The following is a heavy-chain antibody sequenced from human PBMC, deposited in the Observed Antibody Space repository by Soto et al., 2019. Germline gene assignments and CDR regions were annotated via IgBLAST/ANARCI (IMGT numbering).Heavy chain of an antibody. CDR3: ARDPPYSSSWYFNNWFDP. J-gene: IGHJ5*02. D-gene: IGHD6-13*01. CDR2: IKQDGSEK. V-gene: IGHV3-7*05. CDR1: GFTFSSYW. Sequence: GGSLRLSCAASGFTFSSYWMSWVRQAPGKGLEWVANIKQDGSEKYYVDSVKGRFTISRDNAKNSLYLQMNSLRAEDTAVYYCARDPPYSSSWYFNNWFDPWGQGTLVTVSS.